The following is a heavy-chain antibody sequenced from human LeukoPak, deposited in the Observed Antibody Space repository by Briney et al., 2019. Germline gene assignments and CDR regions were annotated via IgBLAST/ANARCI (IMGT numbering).Heavy chain of an antibody. CDR1: GGTFSSYA. Sequence: SVKVSCKASGGTFSSYAISWVRQAPGQGLEWMGRIIPIFGTANYAQKFQGRVTITTDESTSTAYMELSSLRSEDTAVYYCARNFPSMAAAGFYYFDYWGQRTLVTVSS. CDR2: IIPIFGTA. CDR3: ARNFPSMAAAGFYYFDY. V-gene: IGHV1-69*05. D-gene: IGHD6-13*01. J-gene: IGHJ4*02.